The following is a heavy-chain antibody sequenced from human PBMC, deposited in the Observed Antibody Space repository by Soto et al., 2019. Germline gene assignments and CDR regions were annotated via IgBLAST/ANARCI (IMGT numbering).Heavy chain of an antibody. V-gene: IGHV1-69*13. Sequence: GASVKVSCKASGGTFSCYAICWVRQATGQGLEWMGGIIPIFGTANYAQKFQGRVTITADESTSTAYMELSSLRSEDTAVYYCARVGSKNYGDAGGDFDYRGQGTLVTVSS. CDR2: IIPIFGTA. J-gene: IGHJ4*02. CDR1: GGTFSCYA. CDR3: ARVGSKNYGDAGGDFDY. D-gene: IGHD4-17*01.